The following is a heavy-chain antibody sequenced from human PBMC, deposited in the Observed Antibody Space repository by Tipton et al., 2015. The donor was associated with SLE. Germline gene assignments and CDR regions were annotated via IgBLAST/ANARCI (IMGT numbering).Heavy chain of an antibody. CDR1: GGSISSYY. J-gene: IGHJ5*02. V-gene: IGHV4-59*01. CDR2: IYTSGST. Sequence: TLSLTCTVSGGSISSYYWSWIRQPPGKGLEWIGYIYTSGSTNYNPSLKSRVTISVDTSKNQFSLKLSSVTAADTAVYYCARDRRYSSGWYGGNWFDPWGQGTLVTVSS. CDR3: ARDRRYSSGWYGGNWFDP. D-gene: IGHD6-19*01.